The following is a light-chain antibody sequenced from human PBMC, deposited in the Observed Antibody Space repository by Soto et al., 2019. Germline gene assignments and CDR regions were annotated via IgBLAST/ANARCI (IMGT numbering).Light chain of an antibody. CDR3: QQYNNWPPWK. CDR2: GAS. V-gene: IGKV3-15*01. Sequence: EIVMTQSPATLSVSPGERATLSCRASQSVTSNLAWYQQKPGQAPRLLIYGASTRATGIPARFSGSGSGTEFTLTISSLQSXDFAVYYCQQYNNWPPWKFGQGTKVDIK. J-gene: IGKJ1*01. CDR1: QSVTSN.